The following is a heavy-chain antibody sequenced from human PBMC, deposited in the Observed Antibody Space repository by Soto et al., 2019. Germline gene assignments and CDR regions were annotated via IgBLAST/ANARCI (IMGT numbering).Heavy chain of an antibody. V-gene: IGHV3-23*01. Sequence: EVQLLESGGGLVQPGGSLRLSCAASGLTFSSYAMSWVRQAPGKGLEWVSAISGSGGSTYYADSVKGRFTISRDNSKNTLYLQMNSLRAEDTAVYYCAKDRRRSIVGADFDYWGQGTLVTVSS. CDR1: GLTFSSYA. CDR2: ISGSGGST. CDR3: AKDRRRSIVGADFDY. D-gene: IGHD1-26*01. J-gene: IGHJ4*02.